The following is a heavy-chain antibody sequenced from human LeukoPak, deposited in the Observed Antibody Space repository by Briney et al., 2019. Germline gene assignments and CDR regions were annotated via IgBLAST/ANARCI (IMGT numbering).Heavy chain of an antibody. V-gene: IGHV3-53*01. CDR1: EFPLSMHY. Sequence: PAGSLSLSCTASEFPLSMHYKLWVRQAPGKGLEWVSLIFSNGDTHYADSVKGRFTISRDTSKNTVSLQMNSLRVEDTAMYYCTREQMNHWGQGTLVTVSS. D-gene: IGHD5-24*01. CDR3: TREQMNH. CDR2: IFSNGDT. J-gene: IGHJ5*02.